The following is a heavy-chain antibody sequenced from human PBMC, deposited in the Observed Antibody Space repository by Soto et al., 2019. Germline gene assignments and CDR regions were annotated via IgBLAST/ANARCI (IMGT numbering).Heavy chain of an antibody. CDR2: IFSDNER. CDR3: ARMNADSFQFYYDMDV. J-gene: IGHJ6*02. CDR1: GFSLTTGKMG. V-gene: IGHV2-26*01. Sequence: SGPTLVNPTETLTLTCTVSGFSLTTGKMGVSWIRQPPGKALEWLAHIFSDNERSYSTSLQGRLTISKDTSGSQVVLSMTNVDPVDTATYYCARMNADSFQFYYDMDVWGQGTTVTVSS. D-gene: IGHD4-17*01.